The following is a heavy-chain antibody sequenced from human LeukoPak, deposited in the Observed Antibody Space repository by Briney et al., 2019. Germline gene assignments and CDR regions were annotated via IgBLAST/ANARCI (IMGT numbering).Heavy chain of an antibody. CDR1: GGSISSGSYY. CDR3: ARDYYDSSTDLDYMDV. Sequence: SETLSLTCTVSGGSISSGSYYWSWIRQPAGKGLEWIGRIYTSGSTNYNPSLKSRVTMSVDTSKNQFSLKLSSVTAADTAVYYCARDYYDSSTDLDYMDVWGKGTTVTISS. J-gene: IGHJ6*03. V-gene: IGHV4-61*02. D-gene: IGHD3-22*01. CDR2: IYTSGST.